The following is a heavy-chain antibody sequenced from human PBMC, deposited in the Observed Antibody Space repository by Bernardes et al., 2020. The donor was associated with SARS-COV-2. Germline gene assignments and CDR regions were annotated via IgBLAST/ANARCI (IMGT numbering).Heavy chain of an antibody. CDR2: IRGSGTTT. CDR1: GFTFSSYA. J-gene: IGHJ6*02. D-gene: IGHD3-3*01. CDR3: ARFLAFLFRGRYYGMDV. Sequence: GGSLRLSCAASGFTFSSYAMSWVRQAPGKGLEWVSAIRGSGTTTFYADSVKGRFTISRDNSKNTMYMQMNSLRAEDTAVYYCARFLAFLFRGRYYGMDVWGQGTTVTVSS. V-gene: IGHV3-23*01.